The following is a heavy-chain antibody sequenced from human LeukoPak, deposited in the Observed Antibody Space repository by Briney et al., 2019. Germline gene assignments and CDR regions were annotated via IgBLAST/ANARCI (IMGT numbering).Heavy chain of an antibody. J-gene: IGHJ4*02. D-gene: IGHD6-13*01. Sequence: SETLPLTCTVSGASISSYYWSWIRQPPGKGLEWIGYIFYSGSTLYNPSLQSRVTISVDTSKNQFSLKLTSVTVADTAVYYCASGPYPAAGTDHQFDYWGQGTLVTVSS. CDR2: IFYSGST. CDR3: ASGPYPAAGTDHQFDY. CDR1: GASISSYY. V-gene: IGHV4-59*01.